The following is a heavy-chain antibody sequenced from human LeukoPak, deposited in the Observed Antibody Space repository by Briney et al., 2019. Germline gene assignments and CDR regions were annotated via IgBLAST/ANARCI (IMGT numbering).Heavy chain of an antibody. D-gene: IGHD6-13*01. Sequence: PSETLSLTCTVSGGSISSSSYYWGWIRQPPGKGLEWIGSIYYSGSTYYNPSLKSRVTISVDTSKNQFSLKLSSVTAADTAVYYCAREDREQQLVQPYFDYWGQGTLVTVSS. J-gene: IGHJ4*02. CDR1: GGSISSSSYY. CDR2: IYYSGST. CDR3: AREDREQQLVQPYFDY. V-gene: IGHV4-39*07.